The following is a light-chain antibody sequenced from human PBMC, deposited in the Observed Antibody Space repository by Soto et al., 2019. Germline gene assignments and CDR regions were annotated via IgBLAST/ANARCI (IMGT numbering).Light chain of an antibody. V-gene: IGKV3-20*01. CDR2: GAS. CDR3: KQYGRSKWK. J-gene: IGKJ1*01. Sequence: IGLTQSPCSLSLSPWDRATLSCRSSQSVSISYLAWYQQKPCQAPGLLIYGASSRATGIPDRFSGSGSGTDLPITISRMEPEDFEVYYCKQYGRSKWKFGQGKKVDIK. CDR1: QSVSISY.